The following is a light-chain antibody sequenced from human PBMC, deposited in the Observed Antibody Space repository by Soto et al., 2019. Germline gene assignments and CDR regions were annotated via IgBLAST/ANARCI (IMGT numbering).Light chain of an antibody. J-gene: IGKJ2*01. CDR2: AAS. CDR1: QSISNY. Sequence: DIQMTQYPSSLSASVGDRVTITCRASQSISNYLNWYQQKPGKAPKLLIYAASSLQGGVPSRFGGSGSVTDFTLTISSLQPEDFATYYCQQFYTTPYTFGQGTKLEIK. V-gene: IGKV1-39*01. CDR3: QQFYTTPYT.